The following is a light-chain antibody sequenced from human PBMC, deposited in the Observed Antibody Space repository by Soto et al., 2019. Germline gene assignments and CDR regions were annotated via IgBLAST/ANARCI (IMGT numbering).Light chain of an antibody. CDR1: QIVDSSY. V-gene: IGKV3-20*01. CDR3: QQYSSSPLT. Sequence: IVLSLSPGALSLSPGERATLSCRASQIVDSSYLAWSQQKPGQAPRLLIYDASTRATGIPDRFTGSGSGTDFTLTISRLEPEDFAVYYCQQYSSSPLTFGGGTKVDNK. J-gene: IGKJ4*01. CDR2: DAS.